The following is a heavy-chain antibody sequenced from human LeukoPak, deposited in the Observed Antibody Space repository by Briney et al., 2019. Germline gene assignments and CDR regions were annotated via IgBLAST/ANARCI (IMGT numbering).Heavy chain of an antibody. CDR3: ARDQFAFGLFDY. J-gene: IGHJ4*02. V-gene: IGHV3-53*01. D-gene: IGHD3/OR15-3a*01. CDR2: IYSGGST. CDR1: GFTVSSSH. Sequence: GGSLRLSCAASGFTVSSSHMTWVRQAVGKGLERVSFIYSGGSTYYADSVKGRFTISRDSSKNTLYLQMNSLRAEDTAVYYCARDQFAFGLFDYWGQGTLVTVSS.